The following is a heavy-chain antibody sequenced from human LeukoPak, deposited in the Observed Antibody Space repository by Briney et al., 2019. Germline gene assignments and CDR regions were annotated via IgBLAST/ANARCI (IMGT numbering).Heavy chain of an antibody. V-gene: IGHV4-34*01. D-gene: IGHD2-2*01. CDR2: INHSGST. J-gene: IGHJ6*03. Sequence: SETLSLTCAVYGGSFSGYYWSWIRQPPGKGLEWIGEINHSGSTNYNPSLKSRVTISVDTSKYQFSLKLSSVTAADTAVYYCARGLGRPAAIYYYYYYMDVWGKGTTVTVSS. CDR3: ARGLGRPAAIYYYYYYMDV. CDR1: GGSFSGYY.